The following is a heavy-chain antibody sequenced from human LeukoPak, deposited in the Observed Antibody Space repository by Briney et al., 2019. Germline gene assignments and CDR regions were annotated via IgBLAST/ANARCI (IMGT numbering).Heavy chain of an antibody. CDR2: ISSSSSYI. CDR3: AKDIGDDILTGSIPS. CDR1: GFTFSSYS. D-gene: IGHD3-9*01. J-gene: IGHJ5*02. Sequence: PGGSLRLSCAASGFTFSSYSMNWVRQAPGKGLEWVSSISSSSSYIYYADSVKGRFTISRDNAKNSLYLQMNSLRAEDTALYYCAKDIGDDILTGSIPSWGQGTLVTVSS. V-gene: IGHV3-21*04.